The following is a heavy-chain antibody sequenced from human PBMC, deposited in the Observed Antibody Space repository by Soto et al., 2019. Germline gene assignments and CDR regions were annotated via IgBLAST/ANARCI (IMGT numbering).Heavy chain of an antibody. CDR3: AIMSGHEEYYYYGMDV. CDR1: GGSFSGYY. V-gene: IGHV4-34*01. J-gene: IGHJ6*02. Sequence: PSETLSLTCAAYGGSFSGYYWSWIRQPPGKGLEWIGEINHSGSTTYNPPLKSRVTISVDTSKNKFSLKLSSVTAADTAVYYCAIMSGHEEYYYYGMDVWGQGTTGTVS. D-gene: IGHD5-12*01. CDR2: INHSGST.